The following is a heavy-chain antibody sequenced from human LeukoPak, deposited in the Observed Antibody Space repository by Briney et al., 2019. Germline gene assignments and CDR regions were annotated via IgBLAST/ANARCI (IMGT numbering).Heavy chain of an antibody. D-gene: IGHD6-19*01. V-gene: IGHV3-15*01. CDR2: IKSNADGGTT. CDR3: ARDLSIAVFDY. Sequence: GGSLRLSCVASGFTFSNAWMSWVRQAPGKGLEWVGRIKSNADGGTTDYAAPGTGRFTISRDNSKNTVYLQMNSLRAEDTAVYFCARDLSIAVFDYWGQGTLVTVS. J-gene: IGHJ4*02. CDR1: GFTFSNAW.